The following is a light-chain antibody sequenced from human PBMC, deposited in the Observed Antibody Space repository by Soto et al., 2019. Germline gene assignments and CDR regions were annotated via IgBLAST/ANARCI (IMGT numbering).Light chain of an antibody. CDR2: EVT. CDR1: SSDVGGYDY. V-gene: IGLV2-14*01. J-gene: IGLJ1*01. CDR3: SSYTGGNPSYV. Sequence: QSVLTQPASVSGSPGQSITISCTGTSSDVGGYDYVSWYQQHPGKAPKLMTYEVTIRPSGVSDRFSGSKSGNTASLTVSGLQAEDEADYYCSSYTGGNPSYVFGTGTKVTVL.